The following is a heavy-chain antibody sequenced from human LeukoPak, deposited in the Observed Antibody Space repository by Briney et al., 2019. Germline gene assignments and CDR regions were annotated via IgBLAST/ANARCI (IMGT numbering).Heavy chain of an antibody. CDR2: IYTSGIN. V-gene: IGHV4-61*02. J-gene: IGHJ2*01. D-gene: IGHD6-13*01. CDR3: ARGAAAGFTDWYFDL. CDR1: GVSISSGSFY. Sequence: SETLSLTCTVSGVSISSGSFYWSWIRQPAGKGLEWIGRIYTSGINNYNPSLNSRVTISVDTAKNQFSLKLNSVTTADTAVYYCARGAAAGFTDWYFDLWGRGTLVTVSS.